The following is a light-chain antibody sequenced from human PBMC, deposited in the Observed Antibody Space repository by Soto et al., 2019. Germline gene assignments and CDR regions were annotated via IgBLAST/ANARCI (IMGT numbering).Light chain of an antibody. J-gene: IGLJ3*02. CDR1: SSNIGSNY. V-gene: IGLV1-47*01. Sequence: QSVLTQPPSASGTPGQRVTISCSGSSSNIGSNYVYWYQQLPGTAPKLLIYTNNQRHSGVPDRFSGSKSGTSASLAISGLRSEDEANYYCAAWDDSLSGVVFGGGTKLTVL. CDR3: AAWDDSLSGVV. CDR2: TNN.